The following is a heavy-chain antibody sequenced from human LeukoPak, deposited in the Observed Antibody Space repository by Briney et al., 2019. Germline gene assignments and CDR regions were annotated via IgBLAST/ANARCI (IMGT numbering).Heavy chain of an antibody. CDR2: ISYDGSNK. V-gene: IGHV3-30-3*02. D-gene: IGHD2-2*01. Sequence: QPGRSLRPSCAASGFTFSSYAMHCVRQAPGKWLEWVAVISYDGSNKYYADSVKGRFTISRDNSKNTLYLQMNSLRAEDTAVYYCAKDRDIVVVPAALEFWGQGTLVTVSS. J-gene: IGHJ4*02. CDR3: AKDRDIVVVPAALEF. CDR1: GFTFSSYA.